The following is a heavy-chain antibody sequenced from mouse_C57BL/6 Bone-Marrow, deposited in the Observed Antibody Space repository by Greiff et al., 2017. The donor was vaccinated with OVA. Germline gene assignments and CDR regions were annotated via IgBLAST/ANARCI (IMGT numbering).Heavy chain of an antibody. CDR2: IDPETGGT. D-gene: IGHD2-5*01. Sequence: VQLKQSGAELVRPGASVTLSCKASGYTFTDYEMHWVKQTPVHGLDWIGAIDPETGGTAYNQKFKGKAILTADKSSSTAYMELRSLTSEDSAVYYCTRGYSNYYAMGYWGQGTSVTVSS. V-gene: IGHV1-15*01. J-gene: IGHJ4*01. CDR3: TRGYSNYYAMGY. CDR1: GYTFTDYE.